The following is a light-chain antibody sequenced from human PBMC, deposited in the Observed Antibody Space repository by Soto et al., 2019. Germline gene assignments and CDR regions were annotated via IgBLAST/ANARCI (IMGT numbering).Light chain of an antibody. CDR2: EVN. CDR3: SSYAGSSNV. J-gene: IGLJ1*01. V-gene: IGLV2-8*01. Sequence: QSVLTQPPSASGSPGQSVAISCTGTSSDVGGYNYVSWYQQHPGKAPKLMIYEVNKRPSGVPDRLYGSKSGNTASLTVSGLQAEDEDDYYSSSYAGSSNVFGTGTKVTVL. CDR1: SSDVGGYNY.